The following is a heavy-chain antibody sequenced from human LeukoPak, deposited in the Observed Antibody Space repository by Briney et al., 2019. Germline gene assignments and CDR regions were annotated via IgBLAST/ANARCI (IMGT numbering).Heavy chain of an antibody. CDR3: AKWADSSVDY. D-gene: IGHD6-6*01. J-gene: IGHJ4*02. CDR1: GFTFSSYG. V-gene: IGHV3-30*18. Sequence: GGSLSLSCAASGFTFSSYGMHWVRQAPGKGLEWVAVISYDGSNKYYADSVKGRFTISRDNSKNTLYLQMNSLRAEDTAVYYCAKWADSSVDYWGQGTLVTVSS. CDR2: ISYDGSNK.